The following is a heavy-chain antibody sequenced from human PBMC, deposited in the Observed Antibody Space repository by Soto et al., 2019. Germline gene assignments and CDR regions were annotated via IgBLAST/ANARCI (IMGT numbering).Heavy chain of an antibody. V-gene: IGHV1-18*01. CDR3: ARGIVVVPAAIGYYYYMDV. CDR1: GYTFTSYG. J-gene: IGHJ6*03. Sequence: QVPLVQSGAEVKKPGASVKVSCKASGYTFTSYGISWVRQAPGQGLEWMGWISAYNGNTNYAQKLQGRVTMTTDTSTSTAYMELRSLRSDDTAVYYCARGIVVVPAAIGYYYYMDVWGKGTTVTVSS. D-gene: IGHD2-2*01. CDR2: ISAYNGNT.